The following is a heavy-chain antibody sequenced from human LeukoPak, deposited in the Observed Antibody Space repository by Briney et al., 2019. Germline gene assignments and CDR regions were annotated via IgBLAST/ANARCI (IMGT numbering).Heavy chain of an antibody. J-gene: IGHJ4*02. D-gene: IGHD6-19*01. CDR1: GGSFSGYF. CDR2: VNHSGST. Sequence: SETLSLTCVVYGGSFSGYFWTWIRQPPGKGLEWIGEVNHSGSTNYNPSLKSRVTISVDTSKNQFSLKLSSVTAADTAVYYCARQWLVSPLFDYWGQGTLVTVSS. V-gene: IGHV4-34*01. CDR3: ARQWLVSPLFDY.